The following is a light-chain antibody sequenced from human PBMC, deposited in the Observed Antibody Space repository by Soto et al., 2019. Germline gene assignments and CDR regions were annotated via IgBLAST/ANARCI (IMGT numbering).Light chain of an antibody. V-gene: IGKV2-28*01. J-gene: IGKJ5*01. CDR3: MQALQTPRT. Sequence: ILMTRSPLSLPVAPGERVSISCRSSQRLLHSNGYNYLDWYLQKPGQSPQLLIYLGSNRASGVPDRFGGSGSGTDFTLKISRVEAEDVGVYYCMQALQTPRTFGQGTRLEIK. CDR1: QRLLHSNGYNY. CDR2: LGS.